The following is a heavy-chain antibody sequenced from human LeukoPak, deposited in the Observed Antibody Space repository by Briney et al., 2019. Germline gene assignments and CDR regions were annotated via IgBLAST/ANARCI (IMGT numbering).Heavy chain of an antibody. CDR3: ARGGGDYGVDY. CDR2: INHSGST. Sequence: SETLSLTCAVYGGSFSGYYWSWIRQPPGKGLEWIGEINHSGSTNYNPSLKSRVTISVDTSKNQFSLKLSSVTAADTAVYYCARGGGDYGVDYWGQGTLVTVSS. CDR1: GGSFSGYY. V-gene: IGHV4-34*01. J-gene: IGHJ4*02. D-gene: IGHD4-17*01.